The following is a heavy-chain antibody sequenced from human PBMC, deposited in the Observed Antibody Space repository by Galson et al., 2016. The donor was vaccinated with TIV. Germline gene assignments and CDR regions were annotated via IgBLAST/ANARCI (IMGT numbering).Heavy chain of an antibody. CDR2: IYPGDSDT. V-gene: IGHV5-51*03. CDR1: GYSFTTHW. D-gene: IGHD2-15*01. J-gene: IGHJ6*03. CDR3: ARSPADPHSTCCYLDF. Sequence: QSGAEVKKSGESLKISCKGSGYSFTTHWIGWVRQMPGKGLEWMGIIYPGDSDTRYSPSFQGQVIISADTYISTAYPQWSSRNASDSALYYCARSPADPHSTCCYLDFWVKGTTVTVSS.